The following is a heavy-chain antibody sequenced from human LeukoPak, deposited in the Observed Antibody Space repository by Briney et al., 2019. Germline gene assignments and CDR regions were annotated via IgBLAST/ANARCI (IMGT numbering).Heavy chain of an antibody. D-gene: IGHD4-17*01. CDR1: GFTFSSYA. Sequence: SGGSLRLSCAASGFTFSSYAMSWVRQAPGKGLEWVSAISGSGGSTYYADSVKGRFTISRDNSKNTLYLQMNSLRAEDAAIYYCARETGRMTTVTKGFSNWGQGTLVTVSS. V-gene: IGHV3-23*01. CDR3: ARETGRMTTVTKGFSN. J-gene: IGHJ4*02. CDR2: ISGSGGST.